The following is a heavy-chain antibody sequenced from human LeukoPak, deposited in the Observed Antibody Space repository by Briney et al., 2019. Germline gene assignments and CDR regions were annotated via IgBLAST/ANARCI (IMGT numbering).Heavy chain of an antibody. Sequence: ASVKVSCKASGYTLTSYYMHWVRQAPGQGLEWMGIINPSGGSTSYAQKFQGRVTMTRVTSTSTVYMELSSLRSEDTAVYYCARALRLPQWLATLDYWGQGTLVTVSS. J-gene: IGHJ4*02. D-gene: IGHD6-19*01. V-gene: IGHV1-46*01. CDR2: INPSGGST. CDR3: ARALRLPQWLATLDY. CDR1: GYTLTSYY.